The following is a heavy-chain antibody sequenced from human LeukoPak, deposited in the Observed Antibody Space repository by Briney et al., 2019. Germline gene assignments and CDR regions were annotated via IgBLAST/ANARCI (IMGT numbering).Heavy chain of an antibody. CDR1: GFTFSNYA. V-gene: IGHV3-23*01. CDR3: ARDLPPRGQQLVYYYYYYGMDV. Sequence: GGSLRLSCAASGFTFSNYARSWVRQAPGKGLEWVSAFIGSGGSTYYADSVKGRFTISRDNAKNSLYLQMNSLRAEDTAVYYCARDLPPRGQQLVYYYYYYGMDVWGQGTTVTVSS. J-gene: IGHJ6*02. D-gene: IGHD6-13*01. CDR2: FIGSGGST.